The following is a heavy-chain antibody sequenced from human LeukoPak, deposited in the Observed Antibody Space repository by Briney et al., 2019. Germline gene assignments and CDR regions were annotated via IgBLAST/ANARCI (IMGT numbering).Heavy chain of an antibody. Sequence: GGSLRLSCAASGFTFSSYAMSWVRQAPGKGLEWVSDISGSGGSTFYADSVKGRFTISRDNAKNSLYLQMNSLRVEDTAVYYCARGLVGYYAMDVWGQGTTVTVSS. D-gene: IGHD3-10*01. J-gene: IGHJ6*02. V-gene: IGHV3-23*01. CDR3: ARGLVGYYAMDV. CDR1: GFTFSSYA. CDR2: ISGSGGST.